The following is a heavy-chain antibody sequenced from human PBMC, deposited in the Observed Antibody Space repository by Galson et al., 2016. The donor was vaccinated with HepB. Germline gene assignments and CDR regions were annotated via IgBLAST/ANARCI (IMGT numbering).Heavy chain of an antibody. V-gene: IGHV1-69*04. CDR2: IIPILGIA. CDR1: GGTFSNYA. D-gene: IGHD4-23*01. CDR3: ARGHGGRWLPENWFDP. Sequence: SVKVSCKAFGGTFSNYAISWVRQAPGRGLEWMGRIIPILGIANYAQKFQGRVTITADKSTSTAYMELSSRRSEDTAVYYCARGHGGRWLPENWFDPWGQGTLVTVSS. J-gene: IGHJ5*02.